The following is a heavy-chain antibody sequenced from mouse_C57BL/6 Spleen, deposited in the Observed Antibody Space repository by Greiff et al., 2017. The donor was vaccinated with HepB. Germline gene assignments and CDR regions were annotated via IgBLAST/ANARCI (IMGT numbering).Heavy chain of an antibody. CDR3: AGAYGSSYLFDY. Sequence: QVQLKESGAELARPGASVKMSCKASGYTFTSYTMHWVKQRPGQGLEWIGYINPSSGYTKYNQKFKDKATLTADKSSSTAYMQLSSLTSEDSAVYYCAGAYGSSYLFDYWGQGTTLTVSS. D-gene: IGHD1-1*01. CDR2: INPSSGYT. J-gene: IGHJ2*01. V-gene: IGHV1-4*01. CDR1: GYTFTSYT.